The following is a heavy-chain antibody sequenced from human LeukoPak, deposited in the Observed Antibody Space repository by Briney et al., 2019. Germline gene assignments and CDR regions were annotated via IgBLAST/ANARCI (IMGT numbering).Heavy chain of an antibody. V-gene: IGHV3-23*01. CDR3: AKGGAFISRPFDP. CDR2: ISGSGDST. CDR1: GFTFSSYA. J-gene: IGHJ5*02. Sequence: GGSLRLSCAASGFTFSSYAMTWVRQAPGKGLEWVSTISGSGDSTYYADSVKGRFTISRDNSKNTLYLQMNSLRAEDTAVYYCAKGGAFISRPFDPWGQGTLVTVSS. D-gene: IGHD3-16*01.